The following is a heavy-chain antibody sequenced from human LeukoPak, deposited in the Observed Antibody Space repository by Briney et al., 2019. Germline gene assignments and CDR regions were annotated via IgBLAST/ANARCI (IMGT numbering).Heavy chain of an antibody. V-gene: IGHV3-21*01. J-gene: IGHJ4*02. Sequence: PGGSLRLSRAASGFTFSSYSMTWVRQAPGKGLEWVSSISSSSSYIYYADSVEGRFTISRDNAKNSLYLQMNSLRAEDTAVYYCARALVGRSGYYYDYWGQGTLVTVSS. CDR2: ISSSSSYI. D-gene: IGHD3-3*01. CDR1: GFTFSSYS. CDR3: ARALVGRSGYYYDY.